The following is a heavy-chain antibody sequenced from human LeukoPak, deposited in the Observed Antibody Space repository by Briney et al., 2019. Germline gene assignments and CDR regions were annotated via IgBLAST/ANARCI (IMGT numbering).Heavy chain of an antibody. V-gene: IGHV4-59*01. D-gene: IGHD6-13*01. J-gene: IGHJ4*02. CDR2: IYYSGST. Sequence: SETLSLTCTVSGGSISSYYWSWIRQPPGKGLEWIGYIYYSGSTNYNPSLKSRVTISVDTSKNQFSLKLSSVTAADTAVYYCARMGIAAAGSQSEIDYWGQGTLVTVSS. CDR3: ARMGIAAAGSQSEIDY. CDR1: GGSISSYY.